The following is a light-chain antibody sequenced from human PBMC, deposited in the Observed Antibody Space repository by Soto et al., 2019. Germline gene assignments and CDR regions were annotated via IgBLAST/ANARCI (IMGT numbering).Light chain of an antibody. J-gene: IGKJ4*01. V-gene: IGKV3D-15*01. Sequence: EIVMTQSPATLSVSPGERATLSCRASQSVSGNLAWYQQKPGQAPSLLIYGASTRATGIPARFSGSGSGTEFTLTISSLQSEDFAVCYCQQYNNWPALTFGGGTKVEVK. CDR2: GAS. CDR3: QQYNNWPALT. CDR1: QSVSGN.